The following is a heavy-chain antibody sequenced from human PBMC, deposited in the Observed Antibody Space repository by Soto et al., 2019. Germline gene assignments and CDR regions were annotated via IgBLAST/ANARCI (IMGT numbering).Heavy chain of an antibody. J-gene: IGHJ4*02. CDR1: GYTFTSYG. D-gene: IGHD3-9*01. CDR2: ISAYNGNT. Sequence: QVQLVQSGAEVKKPGASVKVSCKASGYTFTSYGISWVRQAPGQGLEGMGWISAYNGNTNYAQKLQGRVTMTTDTSTSTAYMELRSLRSDDTAVYYCARATGEYYDILTGYYSLDYWGQGTLVTVSS. CDR3: ARATGEYYDILTGYYSLDY. V-gene: IGHV1-18*01.